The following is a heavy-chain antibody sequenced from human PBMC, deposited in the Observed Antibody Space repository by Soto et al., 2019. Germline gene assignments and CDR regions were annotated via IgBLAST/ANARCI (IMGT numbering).Heavy chain of an antibody. D-gene: IGHD6-19*01. J-gene: IGHJ4*02. CDR3: ARRRLHSSGYDY. V-gene: IGHV4-59*08. CDR1: GDSISNYY. CDR2: MYNSGST. Sequence: QVQLQESGPGLVKPSETLSLTCTVSGDSISNYYWSWIRQPPGKGLEWIGYMYNSGSTNYSPSLKSRVTISGDTSKNQFSLKLTSVTAADTAVYYCARRRLHSSGYDYWGQGTLVTVSS.